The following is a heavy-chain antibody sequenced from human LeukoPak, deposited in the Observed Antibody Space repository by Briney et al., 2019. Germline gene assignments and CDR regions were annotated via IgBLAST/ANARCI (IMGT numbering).Heavy chain of an antibody. V-gene: IGHV3-30*14. J-gene: IGHJ4*02. Sequence: GGSLRLSCAASGFTFRSYAMHWVRQAPGKGLEWVAVISYDGSNKYYADSVKGRFTISRDNSKNTLYLQMNSLRAEDTAVYYCARGRDYDYVWGSYRYTELDYWGQGTLVTVSS. D-gene: IGHD3-16*02. CDR2: ISYDGSNK. CDR3: ARGRDYDYVWGSYRYTELDY. CDR1: GFTFRSYA.